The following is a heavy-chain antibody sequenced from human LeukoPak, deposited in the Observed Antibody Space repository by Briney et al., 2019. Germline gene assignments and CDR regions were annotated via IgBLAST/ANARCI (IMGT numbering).Heavy chain of an antibody. Sequence: GGSLRLSCAASGFTFSSYGMHWVRQAPGKGMEWVAFIRFDGSNKYYADSVKGRFTISRDNSKNTLYLQMNSLRAEDTAVYYCAKDRGYSTTWNLFDYWGQGTLVTVSS. CDR3: AKDRGYSTTWNLFDY. J-gene: IGHJ4*02. CDR1: GFTFSSYG. D-gene: IGHD6-13*01. CDR2: IRFDGSNK. V-gene: IGHV3-30*02.